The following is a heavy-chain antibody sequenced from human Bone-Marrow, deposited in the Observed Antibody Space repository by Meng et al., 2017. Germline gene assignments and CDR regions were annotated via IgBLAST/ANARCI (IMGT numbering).Heavy chain of an antibody. CDR2: IKSNTDGGTA. CDR1: GFYFSNAW. D-gene: IGHD3-9*01. Sequence: EVILVESGGDLVKPGGSLRLSCAASGFYFSNAWMSWVRQAPGKGLEWVGRIKSNTDGGTAEYAAPVTGRFTISRDDSKSTLYLQLSGLTTDDTGVYYCTWDDKAVSDYWGQGTLVTVSS. V-gene: IGHV3-15*01. J-gene: IGHJ4*02. CDR3: TWDDKAVSDY.